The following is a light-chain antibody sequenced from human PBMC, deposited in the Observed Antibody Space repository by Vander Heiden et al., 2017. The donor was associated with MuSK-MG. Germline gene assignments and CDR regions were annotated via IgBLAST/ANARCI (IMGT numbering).Light chain of an antibody. CDR2: YDR. Sequence: SSVLTQPPSVSVAPGKTARITCGGNNIGSKSVHWYQQKPGQAPVLFIYYDRDRHSGIPERFSGSNSGNTATLTTSRVEAGDEADYYCQVWDRSSDLVVFGGGTKLTVL. CDR3: QVWDRSSDLVV. V-gene: IGLV3-21*04. CDR1: NIGSKS. J-gene: IGLJ2*01.